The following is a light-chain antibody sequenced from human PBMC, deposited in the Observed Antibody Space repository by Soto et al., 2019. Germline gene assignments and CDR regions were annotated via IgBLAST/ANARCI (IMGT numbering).Light chain of an antibody. CDR1: QSISTS. CDR3: QQYNSYWM. V-gene: IGKV1-5*03. Sequence: DMQMTQSPSTLSASVGDRVSITWRASQSISTSLAWYQQKPGRAPKLLIYKASSLESGVPSRFSGSGSGTEFTLTISSLQPDDFATYYCQQYNSYWMFGQGTKV. J-gene: IGKJ1*01. CDR2: KAS.